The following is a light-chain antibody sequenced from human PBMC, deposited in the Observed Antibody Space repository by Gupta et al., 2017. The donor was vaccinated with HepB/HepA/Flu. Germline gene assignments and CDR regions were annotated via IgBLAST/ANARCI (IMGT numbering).Light chain of an antibody. CDR1: CGHSSYD. V-gene: IGLV4-69*01. Sequence: HLVLPQSPSASPSLGASAKLTSTLRCGHSSYDIAWHQQQPEKGPRFLMKVNSDGSHYKGAGIPDRFSGSRSGAERYLTISSLQSEDEADYYCQTWGTGIQVFGGGTKLTV. CDR2: VNSDGSH. J-gene: IGLJ2*01. CDR3: QTWGTGIQV.